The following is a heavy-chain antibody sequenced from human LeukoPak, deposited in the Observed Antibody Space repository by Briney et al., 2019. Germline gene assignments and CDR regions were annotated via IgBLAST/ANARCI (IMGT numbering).Heavy chain of an antibody. D-gene: IGHD2-2*01. J-gene: IGHJ4*02. V-gene: IGHV3-64*01. CDR1: GFTFSCYA. CDR3: AGGVLPAAMSEFDY. CDR2: ISSNGGST. Sequence: GGSLRLSCVVSGFTFSCYAMHWVRQAPGKGLEYVSAISSNGGSTYYANSVKGRFTISRDNSKNTLYLQMGSLRAEDMAVYYCAGGVLPAAMSEFDYWGQGTLVTVSS.